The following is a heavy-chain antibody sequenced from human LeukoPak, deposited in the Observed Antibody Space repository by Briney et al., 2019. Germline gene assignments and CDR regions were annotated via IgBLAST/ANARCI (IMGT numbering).Heavy chain of an antibody. CDR1: GSTFTGYY. CDR2: INPNSRVT. D-gene: IGHD2-15*01. J-gene: IGHJ5*02. V-gene: IGHV1-2*06. CDR3: ASQCSGASCYLDWFDP. Sequence: ASVKVSCKASGSTFTGYYMHWVRKAPGQGLEWMGRINPNSRVTNYAQKFQGRVTMTRDTSINTAYLELSRLRSHDTAVYYCASQCSGASCYLDWFDPWGQGTLVTVSS.